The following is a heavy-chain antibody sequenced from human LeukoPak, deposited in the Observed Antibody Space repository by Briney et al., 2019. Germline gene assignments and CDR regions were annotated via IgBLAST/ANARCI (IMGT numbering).Heavy chain of an antibody. V-gene: IGHV3-11*06. Sequence: PGGSLRLSCEASGFTFSDYYLSWIRQAPGKGLEWISYISGSSSHIYYADSVKGRFTISRDNAKNSLYLQMNSLRAEDTAVYYCARDPISRGYGDYPPPHDYWGQGTLVTVSS. CDR3: ARDPISRGYGDYPPPHDY. CDR1: GFTFSDYY. CDR2: ISGSSSHI. J-gene: IGHJ4*02. D-gene: IGHD4-17*01.